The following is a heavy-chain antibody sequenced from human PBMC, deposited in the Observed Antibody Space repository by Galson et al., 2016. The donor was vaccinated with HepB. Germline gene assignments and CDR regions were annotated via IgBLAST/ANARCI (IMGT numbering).Heavy chain of an antibody. Sequence: SLRLSCAASGFTFSSYAMSWVRQAPGKGLEWVSAISGSGGSTYYADSVKGRFTISRDNSKNTLYLQMNSLRAEDTAVYYCAKGDGYWGLGYMDVCGKGTTVTVSS. D-gene: IGHD3-22*01. CDR1: GFTFSSYA. CDR3: AKGDGYWGLGYMDV. V-gene: IGHV3-23*01. CDR2: ISGSGGST. J-gene: IGHJ6*03.